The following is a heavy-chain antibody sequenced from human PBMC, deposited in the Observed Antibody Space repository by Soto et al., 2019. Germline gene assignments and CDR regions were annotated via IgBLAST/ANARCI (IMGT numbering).Heavy chain of an antibody. Sequence: GGSLRLSCAASGFSFSNYAMHWVRQAPGKVLEWVAVISYDGSNKYYADSVKGRFTISRDNSKNSLYLQMNSLRAEDTAVYYCATGGSYFDFWGGSSDAFDIWGHGTMVTVSS. CDR2: ISYDGSNK. CDR1: GFSFSNYA. D-gene: IGHD3-3*01. V-gene: IGHV3-30-3*01. J-gene: IGHJ3*02. CDR3: ATGGSYFDFWGGSSDAFDI.